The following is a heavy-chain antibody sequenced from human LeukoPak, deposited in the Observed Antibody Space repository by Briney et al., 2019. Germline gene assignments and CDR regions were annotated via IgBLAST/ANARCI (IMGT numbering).Heavy chain of an antibody. V-gene: IGHV3-21*01. CDR1: GFTFSSYS. CDR3: AREDSSSRYFYFDY. J-gene: IGHJ4*02. D-gene: IGHD6-13*01. Sequence: GGSLRLSCAASGFTFSSYSMNWVRQAPGKGLEWVSSISSSSSYIYYADSVKGRFTISRDNAKNSLYLQMNSLRAEDTAVYYCAREDSSSRYFYFDYWGQGTLVTVSS. CDR2: ISSSSSYI.